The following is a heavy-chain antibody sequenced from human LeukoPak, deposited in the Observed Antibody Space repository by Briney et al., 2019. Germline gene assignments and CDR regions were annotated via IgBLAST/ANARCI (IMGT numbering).Heavy chain of an antibody. CDR1: GFTFSSYA. Sequence: GWSLRLSCAASGFTFSSYAMSWVRQAPAKWLEWVSAIIGSGGSTYYADSVKGRFTISRDNSKNTLYLQMNSLRAEDTAVYYCARRRPGYYYDSSGSSAPDFDYWGQGTLVTVSS. V-gene: IGHV3-23*01. D-gene: IGHD3-22*01. CDR3: ARRRPGYYYDSSGSSAPDFDY. CDR2: IIGSGGST. J-gene: IGHJ4*02.